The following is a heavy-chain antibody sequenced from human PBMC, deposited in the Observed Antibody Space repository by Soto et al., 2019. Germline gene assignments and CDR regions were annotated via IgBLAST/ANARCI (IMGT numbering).Heavy chain of an antibody. CDR2: ITGSGSGT. J-gene: IGHJ4*02. CDR3: AKEDALGYSYADS. Sequence: EVQLLESGGGLVQPGGSLRLSCAASGFTFSSYGMSWVRQAPGKGLEWVSAITGSGSGTYYADSVKGRFTISRDNSKNTLYLQMNSLRAEDTAVYYCAKEDALGYSYADSWGQGTLVTVSS. D-gene: IGHD5-18*01. V-gene: IGHV3-23*01. CDR1: GFTFSSYG.